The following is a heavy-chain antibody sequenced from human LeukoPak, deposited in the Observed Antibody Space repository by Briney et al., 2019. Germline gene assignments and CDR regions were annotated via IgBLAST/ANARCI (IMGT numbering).Heavy chain of an antibody. V-gene: IGHV3-23*01. J-gene: IGHJ4*02. CDR2: ISGNGGST. CDR1: GFTFSSYA. CDR3: AKGGLKFDY. Sequence: GGPLRLSNAASGFTFSSYAMSWVRQAPGKGREWVSAISGNGGSTYYADSVKGRFTISRDNSKNTLYLQMNSLRAEDTAVYYCAKGGLKFDYWGQGALVTVSS.